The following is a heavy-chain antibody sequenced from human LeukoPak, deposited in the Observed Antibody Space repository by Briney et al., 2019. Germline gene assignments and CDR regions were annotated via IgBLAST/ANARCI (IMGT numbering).Heavy chain of an antibody. D-gene: IGHD3-10*01. CDR2: ISYDGSNK. J-gene: IGHJ4*02. Sequence: GGSLRLSCAASGFTFSSYAMHWVRQAPGKGLEWVAVISYDGSNKYYADSVKGRFTISRDNSKNTLYLQMNSLRAEDTAVYYCASSSIRGVLKASLGYWGQGTLVTVSS. CDR1: GFTFSSYA. CDR3: ASSSIRGVLKASLGY. V-gene: IGHV3-30*04.